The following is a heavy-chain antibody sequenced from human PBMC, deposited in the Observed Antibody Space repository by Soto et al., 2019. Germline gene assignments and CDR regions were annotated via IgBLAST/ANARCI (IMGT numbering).Heavy chain of an antibody. V-gene: IGHV1-69*01. CDR3: ARDNPYTRIFGNWVDP. J-gene: IGHJ5*02. CDR1: GGSFSDYA. CDR2: IIPIFGTT. Sequence: QVQLVQSGAEVKKPGSSVKVSCTASGGSFSDYAITWVRQAPGQGLEWMGGIIPIFGTTNYAQNFQGRVTITADESTRTAYMELRSLRSEDTAVYYCARDNPYTRIFGNWVDPCGQGTLVTVS. D-gene: IGHD3-3*01.